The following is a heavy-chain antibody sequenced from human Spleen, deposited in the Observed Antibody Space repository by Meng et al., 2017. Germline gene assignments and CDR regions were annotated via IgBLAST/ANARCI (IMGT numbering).Heavy chain of an antibody. CDR1: GFTSSSYA. CDR3: ARDRLGYYGSGSYYWY. V-gene: IGHV3-30*04. Sequence: GGPLRPSCAALGFTSSSYAMHWVRQAPGKGREWVAVISYDGSNKYYADSVKGRFTISRDNSKTTLYLQMNSLRAEDTAVYYCARDRLGYYGSGSYYWYWGQGTLVTVSS. J-gene: IGHJ4*02. D-gene: IGHD3-10*01. CDR2: ISYDGSNK.